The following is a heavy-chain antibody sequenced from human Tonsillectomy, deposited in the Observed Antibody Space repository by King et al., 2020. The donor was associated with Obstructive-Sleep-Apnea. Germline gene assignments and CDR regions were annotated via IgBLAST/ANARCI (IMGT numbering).Heavy chain of an antibody. J-gene: IGHJ4*02. CDR1: GFTVSSNY. CDR2: IYSGGST. Sequence: VQLVESGGGLVQPGGSLRLSCAASGFTVSSNYMSWVRQAPGKGLEWVAVIYSGGSTYYADSVKGRFTISRDNSKNTLYLQMNSLRVEDTAVYYCARGAAAGVFDFWGQGTLVTVSS. CDR3: ARGAAAGVFDF. V-gene: IGHV3-66*01. D-gene: IGHD6-13*01.